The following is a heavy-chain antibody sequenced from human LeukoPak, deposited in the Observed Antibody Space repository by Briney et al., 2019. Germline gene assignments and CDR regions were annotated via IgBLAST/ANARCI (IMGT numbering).Heavy chain of an antibody. Sequence: PGESLKISCKGSGYSFTSYWIGWARQMPGKGLEWMGIIYPGDSDTRYSPSFQGQVTISADKSISTAYLQWSGLKASDTAMYYCARGMVRPDNWFDPWGQGTLVTVSS. CDR1: GYSFTSYW. CDR3: ARGMVRPDNWFDP. D-gene: IGHD3-10*01. J-gene: IGHJ5*02. CDR2: IYPGDSDT. V-gene: IGHV5-51*01.